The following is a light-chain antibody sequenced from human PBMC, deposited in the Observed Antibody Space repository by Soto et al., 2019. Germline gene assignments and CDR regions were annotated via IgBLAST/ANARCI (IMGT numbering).Light chain of an antibody. CDR3: ATYTPSGSQV. V-gene: IGLV2-8*01. CDR2: EVS. Sequence: QSALTQPPSASGSPGQSVTISCTGTSSDVGGYNYVSWYQQHPGKAPKLMIYEVSKRPSGVPDRFSGSKSGNTASLTVSGLQAEDEADYYCATYTPSGSQVFGGGTKLTVL. J-gene: IGLJ2*01. CDR1: SSDVGGYNY.